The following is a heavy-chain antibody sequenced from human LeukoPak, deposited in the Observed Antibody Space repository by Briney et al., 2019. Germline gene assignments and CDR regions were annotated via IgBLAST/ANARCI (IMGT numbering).Heavy chain of an antibody. Sequence: ASVKVSCKASGYTFTGYYMHWVRQAPGQGLEWMGWINPNSGSTNYAQKFQGRVTMTRDTSISTAYMELSRLRSEDTAVYYCASPGADMVRGVISFDYWGQGTLVTVSS. J-gene: IGHJ4*02. D-gene: IGHD3-10*01. CDR3: ASPGADMVRGVISFDY. CDR2: INPNSGST. CDR1: GYTFTGYY. V-gene: IGHV1-2*02.